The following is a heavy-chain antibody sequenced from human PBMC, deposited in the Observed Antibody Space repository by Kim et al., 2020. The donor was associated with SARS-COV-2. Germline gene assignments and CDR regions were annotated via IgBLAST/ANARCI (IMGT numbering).Heavy chain of an antibody. J-gene: IGHJ6*02. CDR2: ISGGGTT. D-gene: IGHD1-26*01. V-gene: IGHV3-23*01. CDR1: GFTFSTYA. CDR3: AKMGGGHLNYYYYGLDV. Sequence: GESLRLSCAASGFTFSTYAMSWVRQAPGKGLEWLSGISGGGTTYYADSVKGRFTISRDNSKNTLYLQVNSLRVEDTAIYYCAKMGGGHLNYYYYGLDVWGQGTAVTISS.